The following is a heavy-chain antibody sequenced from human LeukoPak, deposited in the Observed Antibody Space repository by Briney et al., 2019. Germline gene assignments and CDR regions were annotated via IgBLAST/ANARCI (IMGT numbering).Heavy chain of an antibody. D-gene: IGHD3/OR15-3a*01. CDR3: AKGTGYHDNEEGFDP. CDR2: ISWNSGSI. J-gene: IGHJ5*02. Sequence: GRSLRLSCAASGFTFDDYAMHWVRQAPGKGLEWVSGISWNSGSIGYADSVKGRLTISRDNAKNSLYLQMNSLRAEDTALYYCAKGTGYHDNEEGFDPWGQGTLVTVSS. CDR1: GFTFDDYA. V-gene: IGHV3-9*01.